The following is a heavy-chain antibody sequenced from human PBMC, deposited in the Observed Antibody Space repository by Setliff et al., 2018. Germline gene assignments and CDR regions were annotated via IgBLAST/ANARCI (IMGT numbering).Heavy chain of an antibody. V-gene: IGHV4-61*09. J-gene: IGHJ4*02. CDR2: IDPSGNT. CDR1: GGSISSGSNY. D-gene: IGHD5-12*01. Sequence: PSETLSLTCTVSGGSISSGSNYWSWIRQPAGRGLEWIGHIDPSGNTNYHPSLKSRVTISGDMSKNQFSLNIDSVTAADTAVYYCARESRFGYSGYDCAFDFWGQGMLVTVSS. CDR3: ARESRFGYSGYDCAFDF.